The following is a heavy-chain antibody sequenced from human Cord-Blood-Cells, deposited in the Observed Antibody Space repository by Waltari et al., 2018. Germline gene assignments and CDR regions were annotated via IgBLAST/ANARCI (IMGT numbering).Heavy chain of an antibody. CDR1: GGSFSGYY. V-gene: IGHV4-34*01. J-gene: IGHJ3*02. Sequence: QVQLQQWGAGLLKPSETLSLTCAVHGGSFSGYYWSWIRQPPRKGLAWIGEINHSGSTNYNPSLKSRVTISVDTSKNQFSLKLSSVTAADTAVYYCARKRYYDSSGYYYFKKNDAFDIWGQGTMVTVSS. CDR3: ARKRYYDSSGYYYFKKNDAFDI. CDR2: INHSGST. D-gene: IGHD3-22*01.